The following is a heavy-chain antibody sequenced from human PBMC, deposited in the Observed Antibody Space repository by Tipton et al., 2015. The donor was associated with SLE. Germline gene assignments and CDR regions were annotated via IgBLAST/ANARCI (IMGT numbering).Heavy chain of an antibody. J-gene: IGHJ1*01. D-gene: IGHD1-26*01. CDR2: LSTYNDAT. V-gene: IGHV1-18*01. CDR1: GSTFTSYG. Sequence: QLVQSGAEVKKSGASVKVSCKASGSTFTSYGISWLRQAPGQGLEEMSWLSTYNDATNYAQKFQGRFTMTKDTSTTTVYMELRRLTADDTARYYWGRLLGAWREGDSWGRGT. CDR3: GRLLGAWREGDS.